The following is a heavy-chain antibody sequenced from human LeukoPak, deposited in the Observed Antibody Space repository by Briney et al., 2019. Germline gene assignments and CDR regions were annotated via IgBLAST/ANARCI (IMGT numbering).Heavy chain of an antibody. CDR1: GYTFTSYY. D-gene: IGHD6-13*01. J-gene: IGHJ5*02. CDR3: AREPIAAAGKDWFDP. CDR2: INPSGGST. V-gene: IGHV1-46*01. Sequence: ASVKVSCKASGYTFTSYYMHWVRQAPGQGLEWMGIINPSGGSTSYAQKFQGRVTMTRDMSTSTVYMELSSLRSEDTAVYYCAREPIAAAGKDWFDPWGQGTLVTVSS.